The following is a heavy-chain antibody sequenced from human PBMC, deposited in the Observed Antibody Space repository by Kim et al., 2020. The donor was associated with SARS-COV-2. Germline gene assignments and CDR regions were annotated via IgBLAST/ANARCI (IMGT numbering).Heavy chain of an antibody. CDR3: ARIGPYCLDN. J-gene: IGHJ4*02. CDR2: GST. V-gene: IGHV4-4*02. D-gene: IGHD2-21*02. Sequence: GSTNSNPSLKSRVTISVDKAKSRFSMELRSVTAADTALYYGARIGPYCLDNWGQGILVTVSS.